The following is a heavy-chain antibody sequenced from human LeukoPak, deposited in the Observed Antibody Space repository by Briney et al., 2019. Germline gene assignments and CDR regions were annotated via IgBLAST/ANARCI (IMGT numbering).Heavy chain of an antibody. Sequence: PSETLSLTCAVYGGSFSGYYWSWIRQPPGKGLEWIGEINHSGSTNYNPSLKSRVTISVDTSKNQFSLKLSSVTAADTAVYYCASLSSSWYYDYWGQGILVTVSS. CDR2: INHSGST. D-gene: IGHD6-13*01. CDR1: GGSFSGYY. CDR3: ASLSSSWYYDY. V-gene: IGHV4-34*01. J-gene: IGHJ4*02.